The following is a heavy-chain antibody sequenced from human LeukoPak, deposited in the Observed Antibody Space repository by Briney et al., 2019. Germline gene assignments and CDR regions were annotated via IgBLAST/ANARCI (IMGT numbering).Heavy chain of an antibody. D-gene: IGHD2/OR15-2a*01. J-gene: IGHJ3*02. CDR2: IYSTGGT. CDR1: GGTISSGSHY. Sequence: SETLSLTCTVSGGTISSGSHYWNWLRQPAGKGLEWIGRIYSTGGTTYNPSLKSRVTILVDTSKNQFSLKLSSVTAADTAVYYCARDFSAAFDIWGQGTMVTISS. V-gene: IGHV4-61*02. CDR3: ARDFSAAFDI.